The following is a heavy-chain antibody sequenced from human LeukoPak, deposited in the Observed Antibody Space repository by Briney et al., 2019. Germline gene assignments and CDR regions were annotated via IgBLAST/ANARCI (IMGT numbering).Heavy chain of an antibody. D-gene: IGHD2-15*01. CDR2: IKQDGSVQ. CDR3: ARDYCSGGSCYPDY. Sequence: GGSLRLSCAASKFTFSSYWMSWVRQAPGKGLEWVANIKQDGSVQFYMDSLKGRFSVSRDNAKNSLYLQMNGLRVEDTAVYYCARDYCSGGSCYPDYWGQGTLVTVSS. V-gene: IGHV3-7*03. J-gene: IGHJ4*02. CDR1: KFTFSSYW.